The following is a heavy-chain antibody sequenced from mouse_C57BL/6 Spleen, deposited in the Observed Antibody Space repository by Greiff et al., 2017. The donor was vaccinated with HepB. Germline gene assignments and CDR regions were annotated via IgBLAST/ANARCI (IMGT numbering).Heavy chain of an antibody. CDR1: GYAFTNYL. CDR2: INPGSGGT. J-gene: IGHJ2*01. V-gene: IGHV1-54*01. D-gene: IGHD4-1*01. Sequence: QVQLKESGAELVRPGTSVKVSCKASGYAFTNYLIEWVKQRPGQGLEWIGVINPGSGGTNYNEKFKGKATLTADKSSSTAYMQLSSLTSEDSAVYFCARSANWDFDYWGQGTTLTVSS. CDR3: ARSANWDFDY.